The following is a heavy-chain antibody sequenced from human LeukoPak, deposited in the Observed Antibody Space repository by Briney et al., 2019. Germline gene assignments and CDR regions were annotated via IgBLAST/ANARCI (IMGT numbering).Heavy chain of an antibody. CDR2: ISSSGSTI. V-gene: IGHV3-48*03. CDR1: GFTFSSYE. J-gene: IGHJ4*02. Sequence: GGSLRLSCAASGFTFSSYEMNWVRQAPGKGLEWVSYISSSGSTIYYADSVKGRFTISRDNAKNSVFLQMNSLRAEDTAVYYCARESSGVLGFDYWGQGTLVTVSS. CDR3: ARESSGVLGFDY. D-gene: IGHD3-10*01.